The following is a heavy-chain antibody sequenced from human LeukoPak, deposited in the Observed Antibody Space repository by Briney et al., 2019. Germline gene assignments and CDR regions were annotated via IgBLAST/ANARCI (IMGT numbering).Heavy chain of an antibody. D-gene: IGHD5-12*01. CDR3: AKGGGYRTIHTYGFFDY. V-gene: IGHV3-21*01. Sequence: PGGSLRLSCEVSGFTFSSYHMNWVRQAPGKGLEWVSSIGSSNSYIYYADSMTGRFTISRDNAKNSLYLQMNSLRAEDTAVYYCAKGGGYRTIHTYGFFDYWGQGTLVTVSS. CDR2: IGSSNSYI. J-gene: IGHJ4*02. CDR1: GFTFSSYH.